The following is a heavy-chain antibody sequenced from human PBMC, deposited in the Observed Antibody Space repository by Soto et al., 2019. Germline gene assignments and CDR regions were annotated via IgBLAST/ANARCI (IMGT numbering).Heavy chain of an antibody. CDR3: AQSSTVDVDWYAP. CDR2: ISSSGSTI. D-gene: IGHD4-17*01. Sequence: GGSLRLSCAALGFRFSSYSMNWVRQAPGKGLEWVSYISSSGSTIYYADSVKGRFTISRDNAKNSVYLQMNSLRAEDTAVYYCAQSSTVDVDWYAPWGQGTLVTVSS. V-gene: IGHV3-48*01. J-gene: IGHJ5*02. CDR1: GFRFSSYS.